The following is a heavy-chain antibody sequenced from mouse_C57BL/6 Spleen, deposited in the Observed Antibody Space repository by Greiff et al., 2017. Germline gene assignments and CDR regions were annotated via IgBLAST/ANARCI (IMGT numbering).Heavy chain of an antibody. Sequence: LQLQQPGPELVKPGASVRLSCKASGYTFTSYWMHWVKQRPGRGLGWIGRIDPNSGDTKYNEKFKSKATLTVGKPSSTAYMQLSSLTAEDSAVDYCARDGRELPFAYWGQGTLVSVSA. J-gene: IGHJ3*01. CDR1: GYTFTSYW. D-gene: IGHD6-1*01. CDR3: ARDGRELPFAY. V-gene: IGHV1-72*01. CDR2: IDPNSGDT.